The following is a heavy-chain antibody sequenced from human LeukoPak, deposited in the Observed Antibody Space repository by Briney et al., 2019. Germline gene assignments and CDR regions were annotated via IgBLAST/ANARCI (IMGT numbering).Heavy chain of an antibody. V-gene: IGHV4-4*02. CDR1: GFTFNGYA. J-gene: IGHJ4*02. D-gene: IGHD4-17*01. CDR3: ARSYGDYARPDY. CDR2: ISHSGST. Sequence: GSLRLSCAASGFTFNGYAMNWVRQPPGKGLEWIGEISHSGSTNYNPSLKSRVTISVDKSKNQFSLKLSSVTAADTAVYYCARSYGDYARPDYWGQGTLVTVSS.